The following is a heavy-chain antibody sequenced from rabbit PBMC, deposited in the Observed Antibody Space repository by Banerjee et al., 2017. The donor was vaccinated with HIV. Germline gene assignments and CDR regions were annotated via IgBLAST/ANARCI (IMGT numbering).Heavy chain of an antibody. CDR3: AGAGAAGDGLAWGYNL. Sequence: QEQLEESGGGLVKPGASLTLTCTASGFSFSSKYWISWVRQAPGKGLEWIACIDAGSSGTTRYASWTKGRFTISRTSSTTVTLQMAGLTAADTATYFCAGAGAAGDGLAWGYNLWGPGTLVTVS. V-gene: IGHV1S45*01. D-gene: IGHD2-1*01. J-gene: IGHJ4*01. CDR2: IDAGSSGTT. CDR1: GFSFSSKYW.